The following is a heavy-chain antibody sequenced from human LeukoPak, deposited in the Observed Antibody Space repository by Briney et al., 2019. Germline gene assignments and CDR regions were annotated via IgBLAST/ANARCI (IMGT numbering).Heavy chain of an antibody. CDR3: ARTSPTVTTMED. J-gene: IGHJ4*02. D-gene: IGHD4-17*01. CDR2: INPNSGGT. CDR1: GYTFTSYY. Sequence: ASVKVSCKASGYTFTSYYMHWVRHAPGQGLEWMGRINPNSGGTNYAQKFQGRVTMTRDTSISTAYMELSRLRSDDTAVYYCARTSPTVTTMEDWGQGTLVTVSS. V-gene: IGHV1-2*06.